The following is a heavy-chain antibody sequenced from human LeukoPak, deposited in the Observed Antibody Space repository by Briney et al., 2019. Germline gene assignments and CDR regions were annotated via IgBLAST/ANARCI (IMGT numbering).Heavy chain of an antibody. CDR1: GFTFSSSA. J-gene: IGHJ3*02. Sequence: GGSLRLSCAASGFTFSSSAMSWVRQAPGKGLEWVSAISNNGGYTYYADSVQGRFTISRDNSKSTLCLQMNSLRAEDTAVYYCAMATYAPSAFDIWGQGTMVTVSS. V-gene: IGHV3-23*01. CDR2: ISNNGGYT. D-gene: IGHD5-24*01. CDR3: AMATYAPSAFDI.